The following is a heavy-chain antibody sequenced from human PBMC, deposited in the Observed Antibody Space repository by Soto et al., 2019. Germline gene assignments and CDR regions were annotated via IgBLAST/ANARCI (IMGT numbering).Heavy chain of an antibody. J-gene: IGHJ4*02. CDR3: ARDQGRSITCQLDY. CDR1: GFTFSTYA. D-gene: IGHD2-2*01. Sequence: PGGSLRLSCAVSGFTFSTYAMHWVRQAPGKGLEWVAVISYDGSNTYHADSVKGRFTISRDNMLYLQMNSLRAEDTAVYYCARDQGRSITCQLDYWGQGTLVTVSS. V-gene: IGHV3-30-3*01. CDR2: ISYDGSNT.